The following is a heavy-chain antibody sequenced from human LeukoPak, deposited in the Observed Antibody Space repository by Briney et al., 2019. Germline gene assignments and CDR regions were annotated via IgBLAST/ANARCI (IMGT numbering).Heavy chain of an antibody. Sequence: ETLSLTCTVSGGSISSYYWSWVRQAPGKGLEWVSAISGSGGSTYYADSVKGRFTISRDNSKNTLYLQMNSLRAEDTAVYYCAKDQGGIAALWGQGTLVTVSS. V-gene: IGHV3-23*01. D-gene: IGHD6-13*01. CDR1: GGSISSYY. CDR3: AKDQGGIAAL. J-gene: IGHJ4*02. CDR2: ISGSGGST.